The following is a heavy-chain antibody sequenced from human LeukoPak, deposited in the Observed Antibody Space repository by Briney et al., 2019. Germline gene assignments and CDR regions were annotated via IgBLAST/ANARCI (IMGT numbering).Heavy chain of an antibody. V-gene: IGHV4-39*07. CDR1: GASISNSDYY. J-gene: IGHJ4*02. Sequence: SETLSLTCTVSGASISNSDYYWGWIRQHPGKGLEWIGYVYYSGSTYSNPSLKSRVTISVDTSNNQFSLKLSSVTAADTAVYYCATSESWGQGTLVTVSS. CDR2: VYYSGST. CDR3: ATSES.